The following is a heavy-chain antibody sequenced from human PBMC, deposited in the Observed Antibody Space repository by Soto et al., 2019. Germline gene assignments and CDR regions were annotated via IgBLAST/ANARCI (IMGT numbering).Heavy chain of an antibody. CDR3: ARDGSRVVVTADDGMDV. V-gene: IGHV4-61*02. CDR2: IYTSGST. CDR1: GGSISSSSYY. D-gene: IGHD2-21*02. Sequence: SETLSLTCTVSGGSISSSSYYWGWIRQPAGKGLEWIGRIYTSGSTNYNPSLKSRVTMSVDTSKNQFSLKLSSVTAADTAVYYCARDGSRVVVTADDGMDVWGQGTTVTVSS. J-gene: IGHJ6*02.